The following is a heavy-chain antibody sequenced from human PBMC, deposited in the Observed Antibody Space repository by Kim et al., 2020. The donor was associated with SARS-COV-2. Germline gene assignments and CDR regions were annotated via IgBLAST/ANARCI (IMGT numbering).Heavy chain of an antibody. Sequence: GGSLRLSCAGSGFIFRDYAMHWVRQTPGQGLECLSGINWNSIPLGYADSVKGRFAISRDNAKNSLYLQMNSLGPEDTALYFCAKQRATGSIHWFFDLWGRGTPVIVSS. CDR3: AKQRATGSIHWFFDL. CDR1: GFIFRDYA. CDR2: INWNSIPL. J-gene: IGHJ2*01. V-gene: IGHV3-9*01. D-gene: IGHD1-1*01.